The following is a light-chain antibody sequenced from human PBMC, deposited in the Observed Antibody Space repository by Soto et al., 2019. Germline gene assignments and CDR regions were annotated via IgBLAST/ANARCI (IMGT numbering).Light chain of an antibody. CDR3: HQYGYSLWT. J-gene: IGKJ1*01. CDR1: QSVTSTY. CDR2: GAS. V-gene: IGKV3-20*01. Sequence: EIMLTQTTGSLTLSPGDRTTLSCRTSQSVTSTYLAWYQQKPGQAPRLLIYGASSRATGIPDRFSGSGSGTDFTLTISRLEPEDFALYYCHQYGYSLWTVGQGTKVDIK.